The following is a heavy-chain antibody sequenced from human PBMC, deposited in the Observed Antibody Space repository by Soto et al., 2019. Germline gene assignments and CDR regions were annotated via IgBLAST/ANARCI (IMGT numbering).Heavy chain of an antibody. Sequence: RASVKVSCKVSGYTLTELSMHWVRQAPGKGLEWMGGFDPEDGETIYAQKFQGRVTMTEDTSTDTAYMELSSLRSEDTAVYYCATPFFSAIFGVVTNYGMDVWGQGTTVTVSS. CDR3: ATPFFSAIFGVVTNYGMDV. J-gene: IGHJ6*02. D-gene: IGHD3-3*01. CDR1: GYTLTELS. CDR2: FDPEDGET. V-gene: IGHV1-24*01.